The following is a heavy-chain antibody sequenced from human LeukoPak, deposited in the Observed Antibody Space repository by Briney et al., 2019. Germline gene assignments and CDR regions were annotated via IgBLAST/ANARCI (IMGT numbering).Heavy chain of an antibody. CDR1: GFTFGSYG. CDR2: IRYEGSNK. V-gene: IGHV3-30*02. J-gene: IGHJ4*02. Sequence: GGSLRLSCAASGFTFGSYGMHWVRQAPGKGLECGAFIRYEGSNKYYEDSVKGRFTISRDNSKNTLYLQMNSLRAEDTAVYYCAKDRGYYDSSGYYLYWGQGTLVTVSS. D-gene: IGHD3-22*01. CDR3: AKDRGYYDSSGYYLY.